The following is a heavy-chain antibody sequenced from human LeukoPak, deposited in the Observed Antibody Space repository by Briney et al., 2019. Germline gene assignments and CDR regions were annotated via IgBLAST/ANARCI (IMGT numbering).Heavy chain of an antibody. Sequence: GGSLRLSCAASGFTFDDYAMHWVRQAPGKGLEWVSLISGDGGSTYYADSVKGRFTISRDNSKNSLYLQVNSLRTEDTALYYCARGYYDSSGYYRLYGMDVWGQGTTVTVSS. V-gene: IGHV3-43*02. CDR3: ARGYYDSSGYYRLYGMDV. CDR1: GFTFDDYA. J-gene: IGHJ6*02. CDR2: ISGDGGST. D-gene: IGHD3-22*01.